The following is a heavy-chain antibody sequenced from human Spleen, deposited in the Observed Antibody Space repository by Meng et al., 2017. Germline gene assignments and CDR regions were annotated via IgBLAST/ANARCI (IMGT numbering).Heavy chain of an antibody. CDR2: IHPSGHP. Sequence: QVQRVQSGAEVKKPGASVKVSCKASGYTYTDYQTDWVRQAPGQGLEWMGWIHPSGHPTYAQKFQGRVTMTIDTSTTTASMELRSLRSDDSALYYCVKHSSDWSLDSWGQGTLVTVSS. CDR1: GYTYTDYQ. V-gene: IGHV1-18*01. CDR3: VKHSSDWSLDS. D-gene: IGHD6-19*01. J-gene: IGHJ4*02.